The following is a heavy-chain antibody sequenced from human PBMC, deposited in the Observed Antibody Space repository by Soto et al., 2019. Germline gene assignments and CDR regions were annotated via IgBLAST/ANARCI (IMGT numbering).Heavy chain of an antibody. J-gene: IGHJ4*02. CDR3: AKDLSYCGGDCPFDY. Sequence: GGSLRLSCAASGFTFSSYAMSWVRQTPGKGLEWVSAISGSGGSTYYADSVKGRFTISRDNSKNTLYLQMNSLRAEDTAVYYCAKDLSYCGGDCPFDYWGQGTLVTVSS. CDR1: GFTFSSYA. V-gene: IGHV3-23*01. CDR2: ISGSGGST. D-gene: IGHD2-21*01.